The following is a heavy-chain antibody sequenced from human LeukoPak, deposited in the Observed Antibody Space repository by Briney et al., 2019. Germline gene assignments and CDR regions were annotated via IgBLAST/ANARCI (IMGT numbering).Heavy chain of an antibody. CDR3: TGARDRSWYEGLTFDY. J-gene: IGHJ4*02. CDR2: IRSKTYGGTT. V-gene: IGHV3-49*03. D-gene: IGHD6-13*01. Sequence: GRSLRLSCTSSGFTFCDYAMSWFRQAPGKGLEWVGFIRSKTYGGTTEYAASVKGRFTISRDDSRSIAYLQMNSLKTEDTAVYYCTGARDRSWYEGLTFDYWGQGTLVTVSS. CDR1: GFTFCDYA.